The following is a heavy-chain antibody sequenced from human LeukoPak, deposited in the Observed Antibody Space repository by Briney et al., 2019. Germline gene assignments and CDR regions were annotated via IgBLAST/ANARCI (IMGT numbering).Heavy chain of an antibody. Sequence: ASVKVSCKASGYTFTSYYMHWVRQAPGQGLEWMGIINPSGGSTSYAQKFQGRVTMTRDTSTSTVYMELSSLRSEDTAVYYCARVLRAAAGTRTNYYYGMDVWGQGTTVTVSS. CDR3: ARVLRAAAGTRTNYYYGMDV. CDR1: GYTFTSYY. V-gene: IGHV1-46*01. CDR2: INPSGGST. J-gene: IGHJ6*02. D-gene: IGHD6-13*01.